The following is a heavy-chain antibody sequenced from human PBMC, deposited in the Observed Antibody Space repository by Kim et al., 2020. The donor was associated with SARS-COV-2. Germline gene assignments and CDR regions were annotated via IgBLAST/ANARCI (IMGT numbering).Heavy chain of an antibody. CDR3: AKVYSSGWMREYYFDY. D-gene: IGHD6-19*01. J-gene: IGHJ4*02. Sequence: SVKGRFTSSRDNSKNTLYLQMNSLRAEDTAVYYCAKVYSSGWMREYYFDYWGQGTLATVSS. V-gene: IGHV3-30*02.